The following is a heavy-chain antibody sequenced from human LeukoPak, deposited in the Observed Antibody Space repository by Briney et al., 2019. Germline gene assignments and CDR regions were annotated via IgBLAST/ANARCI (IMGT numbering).Heavy chain of an antibody. CDR1: GYSISSGYY. V-gene: IGHV4-38-2*01. J-gene: IGHJ5*02. Sequence: PSQTLSLTCAVSGYSISSGYYWGWIRQPPGKGLEWIGSIYHSGSTYYNPSLKSRVTISVDTSKNQFSLKLSSVTAADTAVYYCARETDGDSSGLTAGYWFDPWGQGTLVTVSS. CDR3: ARETDGDSSGLTAGYWFDP. CDR2: IYHSGST. D-gene: IGHD3-22*01.